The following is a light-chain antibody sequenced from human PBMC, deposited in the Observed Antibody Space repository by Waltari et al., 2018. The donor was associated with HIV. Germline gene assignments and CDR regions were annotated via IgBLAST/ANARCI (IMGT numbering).Light chain of an antibody. CDR3: HSRDSRGNHGV. V-gene: IGLV3-19*01. CDR2: GKN. CDR1: SLRNYY. J-gene: IGLJ3*02. Sequence: SSELTQDPSVSVALGQTVRITCQGDSLRNYYASWYQQKPGQAPILVIYGKNKRPSGISDRFSAPSLVDTVSLTITGAKAEEEADYYCHSRDSRGNHGVFGGGSKLTVL.